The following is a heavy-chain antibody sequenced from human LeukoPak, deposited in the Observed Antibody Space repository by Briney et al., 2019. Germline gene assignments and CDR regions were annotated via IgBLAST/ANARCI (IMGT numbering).Heavy chain of an antibody. V-gene: IGHV4-38-2*02. CDR1: DYSISSGYY. CDR2: IYHNGVT. CDR3: ARRTTYFGWRRSESPSCFDY. D-gene: IGHD5-12*01. J-gene: IGHJ4*02. Sequence: SETLSLTCNVSDYSISSGYYWGWIRQPPGKGLEWFGSIYHNGVTFYNPSLRRRLSTSLDTPNNQFSLRLSSVTAADTAVYYCARRTTYFGWRRSESPSCFDYWGQGTLVTVSS.